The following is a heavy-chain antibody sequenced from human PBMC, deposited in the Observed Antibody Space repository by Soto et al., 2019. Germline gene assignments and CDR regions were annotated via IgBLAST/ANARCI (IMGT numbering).Heavy chain of an antibody. CDR1: GFTFSDAW. J-gene: IGHJ5*02. D-gene: IGHD1-26*01. Sequence: GGPLRLSFAASGFTFSDAWLSWGRQAPGKGLDWGGQKKSKGDGGLREYDAPVSGILTISRDESKDTLYLQMTSLKAEVQAVYYCTTDLWLISVAVGSTGYFDPWGQGTPVTVSS. CDR2: KKSKGDGGLR. CDR3: TTDLWLISVAVGSTGYFDP. V-gene: IGHV3-15*01.